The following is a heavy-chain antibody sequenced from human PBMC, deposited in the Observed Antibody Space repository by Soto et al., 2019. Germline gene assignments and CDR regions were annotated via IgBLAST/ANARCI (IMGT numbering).Heavy chain of an antibody. V-gene: IGHV3-30*18. CDR2: ISYGGSNK. J-gene: IGHJ4*02. Sequence: PGGSLRLSCAASGFTFSSYGMHWVRQAPGKGLEWVALISYGGSNKYYADSVKGRFTISRDNSKNTLYLQMNSLRAEDTAVYYCAKLSYYYDNSGYPFDYWGQGTLVTVSS. D-gene: IGHD3-22*01. CDR1: GFTFSSYG. CDR3: AKLSYYYDNSGYPFDY.